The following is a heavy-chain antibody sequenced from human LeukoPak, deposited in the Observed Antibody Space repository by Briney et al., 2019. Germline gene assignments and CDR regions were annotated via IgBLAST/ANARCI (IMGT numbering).Heavy chain of an antibody. CDR2: INPNSGGT. D-gene: IGHD4-17*01. CDR1: EYTFTGYY. V-gene: IGHV1-2*02. Sequence: ASVKVSCKASEYTFTGYYMHWVRQAPGQGLEWMGWINPNSGGTNYAQKFQGRVTMTRDTSISTAYMELSRLRSDDTAVYYCASSTVTTRIDDYWGQGTLVTVSS. CDR3: ASSTVTTRIDDY. J-gene: IGHJ4*02.